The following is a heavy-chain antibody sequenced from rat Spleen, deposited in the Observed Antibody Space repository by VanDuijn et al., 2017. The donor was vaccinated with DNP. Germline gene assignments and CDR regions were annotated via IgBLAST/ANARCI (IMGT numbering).Heavy chain of an antibody. Sequence: EVQLVESGGGLVQPGRSLKLSCVASRFTFNSYWMAWIRQVPGKGLEWVATIIYDGSSTYYRDSVKGRFTISRDNAKSTLYLQMDSLRSEDTATYYCATRTVATDWGQGVMVTVSS. D-gene: IGHD1-3*01. J-gene: IGHJ2*01. V-gene: IGHV5-29*01. CDR1: RFTFNSYW. CDR3: ATRTVATD. CDR2: IIYDGSST.